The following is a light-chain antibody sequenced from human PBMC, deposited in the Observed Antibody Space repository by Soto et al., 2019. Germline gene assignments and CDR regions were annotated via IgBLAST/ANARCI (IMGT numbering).Light chain of an antibody. J-gene: IGKJ4*01. CDR2: WAS. V-gene: IGKV4-1*01. CDR3: QQYYSTPLT. CDR1: QSVLYSSNNKNY. Sequence: DIVMTQSPDSLAVSLGERATINCKSSQSVLYSSNNKNYLAWYQQKPGQPPNLLIYWASTRESGVPDRFSGSASATAFTLTISSLQAEDVAVYYCQQYYSTPLTFGGGTKVEIK.